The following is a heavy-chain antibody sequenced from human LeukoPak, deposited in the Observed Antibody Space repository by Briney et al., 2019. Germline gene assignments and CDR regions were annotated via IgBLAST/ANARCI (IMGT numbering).Heavy chain of an antibody. CDR2: IYSSGST. CDR1: GGSISSQY. Sequence: SETLSLTCTVSGGSISSQYWSWIRQPAGKGLEWIGRIYSSGSTSYNPSFKSRVTMSVDTSKNQFSLKLNSMTAADTAVYYCARDSGSSPRFDPWGQGTLIIVSS. D-gene: IGHD6-13*01. CDR3: ARDSGSSPRFDP. J-gene: IGHJ5*02. V-gene: IGHV4-4*07.